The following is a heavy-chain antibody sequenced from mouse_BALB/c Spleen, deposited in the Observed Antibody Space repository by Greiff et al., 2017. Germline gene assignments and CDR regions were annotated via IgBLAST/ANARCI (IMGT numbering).Heavy chain of an antibody. CDR1: GYTFTSYW. CDR2: INPSTGYT. J-gene: IGHJ2*01. D-gene: IGHD2-10*02. CDR3: ARKKYGPYYFDD. Sequence: VQLQQSGAELAKPGASVTMSCKASGYTFTSYWMHWVKQRPGQGLEWIGYINPSTGYTEYNQKFKDQATLTADKSSSTAYMQLSSLTSEDSAVYYCARKKYGPYYFDDWGEGTTLTVSS. V-gene: IGHV1-7*01.